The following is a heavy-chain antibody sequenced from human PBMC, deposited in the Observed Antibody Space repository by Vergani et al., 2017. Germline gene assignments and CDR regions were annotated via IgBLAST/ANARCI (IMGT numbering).Heavy chain of an antibody. D-gene: IGHD5-12*01. Sequence: DVQLVESGGGLVQPGGSLRLSCAASGFTFSSYWMSWVRQAPGKGLEWVSSVSGSSATPYYADSVKGRFIISRDNSKNTLHLQMNSLRADDTAVYYCTKGSRGYTGYFFDYWGQGTLATVSS. V-gene: IGHV3-23*04. J-gene: IGHJ4*02. CDR1: GFTFSSYW. CDR2: VSGSSATP. CDR3: TKGSRGYTGYFFDY.